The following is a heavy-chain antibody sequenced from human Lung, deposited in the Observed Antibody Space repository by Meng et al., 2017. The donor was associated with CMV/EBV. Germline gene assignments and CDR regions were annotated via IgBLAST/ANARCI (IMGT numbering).Heavy chain of an antibody. CDR3: AKGGGSWFGP. CDR2: VYHMGNT. D-gene: IGHD3-16*01. Sequence: GSLRLSCTVSGASMSSDYRSWIRQSPGKGLEWVASVYHMGNTNYNPSLKSRATISLDTSKSQFSLKLISVTGADTAIYYCAKGGGSWFGPWGQGGLVTVSS. CDR1: GASMSSDY. J-gene: IGHJ5*02. V-gene: IGHV4-59*12.